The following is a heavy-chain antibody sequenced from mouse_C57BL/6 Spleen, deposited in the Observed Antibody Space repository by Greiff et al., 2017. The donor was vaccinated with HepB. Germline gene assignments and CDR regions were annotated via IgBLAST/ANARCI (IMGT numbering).Heavy chain of an antibody. V-gene: IGHV5-4*01. Sequence: EVQLVESGGGLVKPGGSLKLSCAASGFTFSSYAMSWVRQTPEKRLEWVATISDGGSYTYYPDNVKGRFTISRDNAKNNLYLQMSHLKSEDTAMYYCASGGGYFDVWGTGTTVTVSS. CDR2: ISDGGSYT. CDR3: ASGGGYFDV. CDR1: GFTFSSYA. J-gene: IGHJ1*03.